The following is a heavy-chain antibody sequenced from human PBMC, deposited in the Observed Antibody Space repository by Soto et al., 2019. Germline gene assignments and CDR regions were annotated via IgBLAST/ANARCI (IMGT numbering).Heavy chain of an antibody. J-gene: IGHJ4*02. CDR3: GGDVLLWFGELYFDY. V-gene: IGHV3-23*01. CDR1: GFTFSSYA. CDR2: ISGSGGST. Sequence: GGSLRLSCAASGFTFSSYAMSWVRQAPGKGLEWVSAISGSGGSTYYADSVKGRFTISRDNSKNTLYLQMNSLRAEDTAVYYCGGDVLLWFGELYFDYWGQGTLVTVSS. D-gene: IGHD3-10*01.